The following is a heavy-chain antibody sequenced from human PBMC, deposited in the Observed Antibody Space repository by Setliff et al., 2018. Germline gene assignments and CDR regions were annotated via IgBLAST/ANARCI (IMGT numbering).Heavy chain of an antibody. CDR1: GGSISSSY. V-gene: IGHV4-59*08. J-gene: IGHJ5*02. CDR3: ARLVETSTWGNWFDP. CDR2: IYDSGSI. Sequence: SETLSLTCTVSGGSISSSYWSWIWQSPGKGLEWIGNIYDSGSINYNPSLKSRVTTSVDTSKNQFSLKLSSVTAADTAVYYCARLVETSTWGNWFDPWGQGTLVTVSS. D-gene: IGHD2-15*01.